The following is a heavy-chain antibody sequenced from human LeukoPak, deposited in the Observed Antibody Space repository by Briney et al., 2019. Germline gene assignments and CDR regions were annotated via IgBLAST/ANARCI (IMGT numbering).Heavy chain of an antibody. J-gene: IGHJ4*02. V-gene: IGHV4-59*05. CDR2: IYYSGST. CDR1: GGSISSYY. D-gene: IGHD3-22*01. Sequence: KPSETLSLTCTVSGGSISSYYWSWIRQPPGKGLEWIGSIYYSGSTYYNPSLKSRVTISVDTSKNQFSLKLSSVTAADTAVYYCARHGSDYYDSSARQFDYWGQGTLVTVSS. CDR3: ARHGSDYYDSSARQFDY.